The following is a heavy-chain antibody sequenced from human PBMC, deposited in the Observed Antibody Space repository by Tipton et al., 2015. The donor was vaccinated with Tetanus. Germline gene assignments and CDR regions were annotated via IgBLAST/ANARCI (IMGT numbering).Heavy chain of an antibody. CDR1: GGSVSSYY. D-gene: IGHD1-1*01. J-gene: IGHJ4*03. V-gene: IGHV4-4*07. Sequence: LRLSCTVSGGSVSSYYRTWVRQRPGKRLEWIGFVSSSGNTNYSPSLTGRVYMSLDTSKQQFSLNLTSVTVADSAVYFCARVSQRNFSFAYWGPGAQVTVSS. CDR2: VSSSGNT. CDR3: ARVSQRNFSFAY.